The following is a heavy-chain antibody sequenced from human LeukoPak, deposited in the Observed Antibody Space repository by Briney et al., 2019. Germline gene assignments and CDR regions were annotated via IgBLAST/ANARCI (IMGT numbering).Heavy chain of an antibody. Sequence: SETLSLTCTVSGGSISSSSYYWGWIRQPPGKGLEWIGSFFYSGNTYRNPSLKSRVTISVATSKDQFSLKLSSVTAADTAVYCCARLLLVYDRPLDYWGQGTLVTVSS. J-gene: IGHJ4*02. CDR3: ARLLLVYDRPLDY. CDR2: FFYSGNT. D-gene: IGHD3-22*01. CDR1: GGSISSSSYY. V-gene: IGHV4-39*01.